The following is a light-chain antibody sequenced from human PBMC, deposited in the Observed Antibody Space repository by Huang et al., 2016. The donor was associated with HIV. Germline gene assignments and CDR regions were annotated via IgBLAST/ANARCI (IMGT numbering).Light chain of an antibody. CDR2: GAS. CDR3: QQSAVTPRT. Sequence: DIQITQSPSSLSASVGDRVIITCRASQNINRYLKWYQQQPGKAPKLLISGASKWQSGCPSSFSGSGSGTHFTLAISSLSPEDSATYYCQQSAVTPRTFGQGTKLEI. J-gene: IGKJ2*01. V-gene: IGKV1-39*01. CDR1: QNINRY.